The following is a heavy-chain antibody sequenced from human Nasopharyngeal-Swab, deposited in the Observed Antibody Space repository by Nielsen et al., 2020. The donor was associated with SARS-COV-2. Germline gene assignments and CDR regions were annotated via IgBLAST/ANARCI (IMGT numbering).Heavy chain of an antibody. CDR3: VRDEDVVGTTFWY. D-gene: IGHD1-1*01. J-gene: IGHJ4*02. CDR1: GFTFTTSS. Sequence: GGSLRLSCEASGFTFTTSSMNWVRQAPGKGLEWVSSISTTSNYISYGDSVKGRFTISRDNAKNSLYLQMDSLRAEDTAVYYCVRDEDVVGTTFWYWGQGTLVTVSP. CDR2: ISTTSNYI. V-gene: IGHV3-21*01.